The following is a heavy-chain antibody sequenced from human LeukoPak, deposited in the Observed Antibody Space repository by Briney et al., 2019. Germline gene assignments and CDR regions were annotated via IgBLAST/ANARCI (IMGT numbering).Heavy chain of an antibody. D-gene: IGHD3-22*01. J-gene: IGHJ6*03. CDR1: GGTFSSYA. CDR3: ASQPYYYDSSGYYYSHYYYYYYMDV. V-gene: IGHV1-69*05. Sequence: GSSVKVSCKASGGTFSSYAISWVRQAPGQGLEWMGRIIPIFGTANYAQKFQGRVTITTDESTSTDYMELSSLRSEDTAVYYCASQPYYYDSSGYYYSHYYYYYYMDVWGKGTTVTVSS. CDR2: IIPIFGTA.